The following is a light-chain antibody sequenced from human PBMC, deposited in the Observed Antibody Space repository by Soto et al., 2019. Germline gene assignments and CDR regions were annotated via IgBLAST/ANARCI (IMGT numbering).Light chain of an antibody. V-gene: IGKV3-15*01. CDR2: GAS. Sequence: EIVMTQSPATLSVSPGERATLSCRASQSVSSNLAWYQQQPGQAPRLLIYGASTRATGIPTRFSGSASGTEFSLTISSMQSEDFAVYYCQKYNNWHPATFGGATKVEIK. CDR1: QSVSSN. CDR3: QKYNNWHPAT. J-gene: IGKJ4*01.